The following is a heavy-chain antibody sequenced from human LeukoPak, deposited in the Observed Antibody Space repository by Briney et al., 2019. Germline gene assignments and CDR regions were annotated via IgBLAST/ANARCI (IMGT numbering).Heavy chain of an antibody. J-gene: IGHJ4*02. CDR2: IYYSGST. CDR1: GGSISSYY. V-gene: IGHV4-59*08. CDR3: ARQSYYYGSGSSTFFDY. D-gene: IGHD3-10*01. Sequence: SETLSLTCTVSGGSISSYYWSWIRQPPGKGLEWIGYIYYSGSTNYNPSLKSRVTISVDTSKNQFSLKLSSVTAADTAVYYCARQSYYYGSGSSTFFDYWGQGTLVTVSS.